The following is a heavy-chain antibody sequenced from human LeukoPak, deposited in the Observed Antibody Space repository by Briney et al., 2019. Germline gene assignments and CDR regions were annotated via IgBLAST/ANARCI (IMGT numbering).Heavy chain of an antibody. CDR3: AGKPRDGYNDGRFDF. CDR2: ISSNGAYI. V-gene: IGHV3-21*01. D-gene: IGHD5-24*01. CDR1: GFTFRSYT. J-gene: IGHJ4*02. Sequence: PGGSLRLSCAASGFTFRSYTMIWVRQAPGKGPEWVSSISSNGAYIYYADSVQGRFTMSRDNAKHSVFLQVNSLRADDTAVYYCAGKPRDGYNDGRFDFWGQGTLVTVSS.